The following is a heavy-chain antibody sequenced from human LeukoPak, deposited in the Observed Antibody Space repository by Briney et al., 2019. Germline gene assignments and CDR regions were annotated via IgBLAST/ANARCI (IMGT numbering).Heavy chain of an antibody. CDR3: AANDYGDFSRFDY. CDR2: IYTSGST. J-gene: IGHJ4*02. D-gene: IGHD4-17*01. V-gene: IGHV4-4*07. Sequence: SETLSLTCTVSGGSFSNYYWSWIRQPAGKGLEWIGRIYTSGSTNYNPSLKSRVTMSVDTSKNQFSLKLSSVTAADTAVYYCAANDYGDFSRFDYWGQGTLVTVSS. CDR1: GGSFSNYY.